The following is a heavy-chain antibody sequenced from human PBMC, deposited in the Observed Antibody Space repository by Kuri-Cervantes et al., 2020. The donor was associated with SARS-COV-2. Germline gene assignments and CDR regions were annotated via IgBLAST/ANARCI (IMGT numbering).Heavy chain of an antibody. Sequence: ASLRLSCAASGFTFSSYSMNWVHQAPGKGLEWVYSISSSSSYIYYADSMKGRFTISRNNAKNSRYLQMNILRAEDTAVYYCAREDVRFLEWRDAFDIWGQGTMVTVSS. CDR2: ISSSSSYI. J-gene: IGHJ3*02. D-gene: IGHD3-3*01. CDR3: AREDVRFLEWRDAFDI. V-gene: IGHV3-21*01. CDR1: GFTFSSYS.